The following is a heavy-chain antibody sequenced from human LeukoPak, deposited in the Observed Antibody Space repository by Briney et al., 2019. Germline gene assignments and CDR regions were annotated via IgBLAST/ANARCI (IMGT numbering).Heavy chain of an antibody. D-gene: IGHD4-11*01. CDR1: GGSISSTTYY. CDR3: ARGPTVKYFDY. CDR2: IYYSGST. V-gene: IGHV4-39*07. J-gene: IGHJ4*02. Sequence: SETLSLTCTVSGGSISSTTYYWGWIRQPPGKGLGCIRTIYYSGSTYYNPSLKSRVTIAVDTPKNQFSLKLSSVTAADTAVYYCARGPTVKYFDYWGQGTLVTVSS.